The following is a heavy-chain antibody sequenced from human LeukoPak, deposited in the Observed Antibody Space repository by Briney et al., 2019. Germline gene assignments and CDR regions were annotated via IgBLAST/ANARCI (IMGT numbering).Heavy chain of an antibody. CDR1: GFTFSSYG. D-gene: IGHD3-10*01. Sequence: PGGSLRLSCAASGFTFSSYGMHWVRQAPGKGLEWVAVISYDGSNKYYADSVKGRFTISRDNSKNTLYLQMNSLRAEDTAVYYCAKDAFGEYYYMDVWGKGTTVTVSS. V-gene: IGHV3-30*18. CDR3: AKDAFGEYYYMDV. CDR2: ISYDGSNK. J-gene: IGHJ6*03.